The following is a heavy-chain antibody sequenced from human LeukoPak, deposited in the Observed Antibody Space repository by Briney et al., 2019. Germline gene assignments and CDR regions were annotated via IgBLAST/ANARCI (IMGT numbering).Heavy chain of an antibody. D-gene: IGHD2-15*01. CDR2: ISAYNGNT. V-gene: IGHV1-18*01. J-gene: IGHJ4*02. Sequence: ASVKVSCKASGYTFTSYGISWVRQAPGQGLEWMGWISAYNGNTNYAQKLQGRVTMTTDTSTSTAYMELRSLRSDDTAVYYCARVPILHCSGGSCPFDYWGQGTLVTVSS. CDR1: GYTFTSYG. CDR3: ARVPILHCSGGSCPFDY.